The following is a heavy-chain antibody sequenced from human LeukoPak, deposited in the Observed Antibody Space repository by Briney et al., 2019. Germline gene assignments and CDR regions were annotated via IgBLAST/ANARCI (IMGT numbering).Heavy chain of an antibody. CDR3: ARFRDTAMDDAFDI. V-gene: IGHV4-61*08. Sequence: SETLSLTCTVSGGSISSGGYYWSWIRQPPGKGLEWIGYIYYSGSTNYNPSLKSRVTISVDTSKNQFSLKLSSVTAADTAVYYCARFRDTAMDDAFDIWGQGTMVTVSS. CDR1: GGSISSGGYY. CDR2: IYYSGST. J-gene: IGHJ3*02. D-gene: IGHD5-18*01.